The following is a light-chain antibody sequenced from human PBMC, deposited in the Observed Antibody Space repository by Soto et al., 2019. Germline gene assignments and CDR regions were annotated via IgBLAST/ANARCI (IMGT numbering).Light chain of an antibody. V-gene: IGKV3-20*01. Sequence: EIVLTKSPGTLSLSPGERATLSCRASQTVGNNYLDWYQQKPGQSPRLLIYGASSRATVIPDRFSGSGSGTDFTLTISRLEPEDFAVYYCRQSAPSPRTFGQGTKVEIK. CDR2: GAS. CDR1: QTVGNNY. J-gene: IGKJ1*01. CDR3: RQSAPSPRT.